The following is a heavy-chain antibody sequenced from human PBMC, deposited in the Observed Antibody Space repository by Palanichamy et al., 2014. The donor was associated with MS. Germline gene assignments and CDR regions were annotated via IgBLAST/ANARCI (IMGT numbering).Heavy chain of an antibody. D-gene: IGHD2-21*01. CDR3: ARPSVWSNDAFDI. Sequence: QVTLKESGPALVKPTQTLTLTCTFSGFSLSTSGMRVSWIRQPPGKALEWLARIDWDDDKFYSTSLKTRLTISKDTSKNQVVLTMTNMDPVDTATYYCARPSVWSNDAFDIWGQGTMVTVSS. V-gene: IGHV2-70*04. CDR1: GFSLSTSGMR. CDR2: IDWDDDK. J-gene: IGHJ3*02.